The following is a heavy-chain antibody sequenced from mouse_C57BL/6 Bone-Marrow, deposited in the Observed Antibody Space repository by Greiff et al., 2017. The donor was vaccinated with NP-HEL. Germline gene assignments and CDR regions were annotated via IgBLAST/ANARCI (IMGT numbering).Heavy chain of an antibody. CDR3: VRHDREDYFDY. CDR2: IRSKSNNYAT. V-gene: IGHV10-1*01. D-gene: IGHD3-2*01. J-gene: IGHJ2*01. CDR1: GFSFNTYA. Sequence: EVMLVESGGGLVQPKGSLKLSCAASGFSFNTYAMNWVRQAPGKGLEWVARIRSKSNNYATYYADSVKDRFTISRDDSESMLYLQMNNLKTEDTAMYYCVRHDREDYFDYWGQGTTLTVSS.